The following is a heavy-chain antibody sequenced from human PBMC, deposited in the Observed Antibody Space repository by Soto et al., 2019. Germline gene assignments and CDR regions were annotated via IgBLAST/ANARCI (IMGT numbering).Heavy chain of an antibody. Sequence: ASVKVSCKASGYTFTSYGISWVRQAPGQGLEWMGWISAYNGNTNYAQKLQGRVTMTTDTSTSTAYMELRSQRSDDTAVYCCAKSYSRFLEWLDPLQAWDWGQGTLVTVSS. J-gene: IGHJ4*02. CDR2: ISAYNGNT. CDR1: GYTFTSYG. CDR3: AKSYSRFLEWLDPLQAWD. D-gene: IGHD3-3*01. V-gene: IGHV1-18*04.